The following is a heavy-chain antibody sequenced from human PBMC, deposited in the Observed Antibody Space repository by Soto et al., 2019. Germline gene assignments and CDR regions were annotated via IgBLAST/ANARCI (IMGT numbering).Heavy chain of an antibody. J-gene: IGHJ4*01. CDR3: ARADTSTGTTQYYFDY. Sequence: ASVKVSCKTFGYTFTIYGISWVRQAPGQGLEWMGWISAYNGHTNYAQKLQGRVTMTMDTSRNTAFMELRGLRSDDTAVYYCARADTSTGTTQYYFDYWGQGTLVTVSS. V-gene: IGHV1-18*01. D-gene: IGHD1-1*01. CDR2: ISAYNGHT. CDR1: GYTFTIYG.